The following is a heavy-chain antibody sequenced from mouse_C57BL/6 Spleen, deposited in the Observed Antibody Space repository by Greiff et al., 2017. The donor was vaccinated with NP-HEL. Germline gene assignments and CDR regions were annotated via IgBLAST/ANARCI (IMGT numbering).Heavy chain of an antibody. Sequence: VQLQQSGPELVKPGASVKISCKASGYAFSSSWMNWVKQRPGKGLEWIGRIYPGDGDTNYNGKFKGKATLTADKSSSTAYMQLSSLTSEDSAVYFCAREKTAQAIAYWGQGTLVTVSA. CDR1: GYAFSSSW. CDR3: AREKTAQAIAY. J-gene: IGHJ3*01. CDR2: IYPGDGDT. D-gene: IGHD3-2*02. V-gene: IGHV1-82*01.